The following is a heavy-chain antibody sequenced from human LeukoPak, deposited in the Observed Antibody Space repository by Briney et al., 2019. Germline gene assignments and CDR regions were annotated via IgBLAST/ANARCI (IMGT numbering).Heavy chain of an antibody. CDR3: ARDTFDSSGYVDY. V-gene: IGHV3-7*01. CDR1: GFTFSSYW. D-gene: IGHD3-22*01. J-gene: IGHJ4*02. Sequence: GGSLRLSCAASGFTFSSYWMSWVRQAPGKGLEWVANIKQDGSEKYYVDSVKGRFTISRDNAKNSLYLQMNSLRAEDTAVYYCARDTFDSSGYVDYWGPGTLVTVSS. CDR2: IKQDGSEK.